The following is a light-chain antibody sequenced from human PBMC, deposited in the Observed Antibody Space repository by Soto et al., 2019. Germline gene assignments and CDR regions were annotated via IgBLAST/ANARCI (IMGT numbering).Light chain of an antibody. CDR1: QSVSVNS. CDR2: AAS. V-gene: IGKV3-20*01. J-gene: IGKJ3*01. Sequence: PSQSVSVNSLAWYQQKGGQAPRLLIYAASTRATGVPDRFSGTGSGTDFALTISRLETDDSVVYYCQQYGGSPFTFGPGTKVDIK. CDR3: QQYGGSPFT.